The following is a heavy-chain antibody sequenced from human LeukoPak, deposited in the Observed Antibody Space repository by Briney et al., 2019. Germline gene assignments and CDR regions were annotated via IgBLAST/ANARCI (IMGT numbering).Heavy chain of an antibody. CDR1: GGSFSGYY. Sequence: SETLSLTCAVYGGSFSGYYWSWIRQPPGKGLEWIGEINHSGSTNYNPSLKSRVTISVDTSKNQFSLKLSSVTAADTAVYYCAGGRYYDSSGYSQRRYNWFDPWGQGTLVTVSS. V-gene: IGHV4-34*01. CDR3: AGGRYYDSSGYSQRRYNWFDP. D-gene: IGHD3-22*01. CDR2: INHSGST. J-gene: IGHJ5*02.